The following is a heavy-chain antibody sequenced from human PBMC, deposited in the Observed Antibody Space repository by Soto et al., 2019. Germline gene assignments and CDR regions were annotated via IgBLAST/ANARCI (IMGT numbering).Heavy chain of an antibody. Sequence: PGGSLRLSCAASGFTFSSYGMNWVRQAPGKGLEWVSALSGSGDTTYYADSARGRFSISRDNSKNTLYLQMSSLRGEDTAVYYCAKGTQFFYYYAMDVWGQGTTVTVSS. V-gene: IGHV3-23*01. CDR1: GFTFSSYG. CDR2: LSGSGDTT. J-gene: IGHJ6*02. CDR3: AKGTQFFYYYAMDV.